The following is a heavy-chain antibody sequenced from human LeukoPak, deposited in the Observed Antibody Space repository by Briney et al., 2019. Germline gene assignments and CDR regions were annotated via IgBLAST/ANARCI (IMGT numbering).Heavy chain of an antibody. J-gene: IGHJ4*02. CDR1: GFTFSGTA. CDR3: ARGSGSYYNYGGY. V-gene: IGHV3-73*01. Sequence: GGSLRLSCAASGFTFSGTAMYWVRQASGKGLEWVGRIGSKTNNYATAYAASVKGRFTISRDDSNNTAYLQMNSPTTEDTAVYYCARGSGSYYNYGGYWGQGTLVTVSS. D-gene: IGHD3-10*01. CDR2: IGSKTNNYAT.